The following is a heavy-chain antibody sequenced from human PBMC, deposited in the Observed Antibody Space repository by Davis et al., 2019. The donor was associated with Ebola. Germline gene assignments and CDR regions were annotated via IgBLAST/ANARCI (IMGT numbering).Heavy chain of an antibody. CDR1: GYTFTSSD. Sequence: ASVKVSCKASGYTFTSSDINWVRQATGQGLEWMGWMNPNDGNTGYAQKFQGRVTMTRNTSISTSYMELSSLRSEETAVYFCARGPNYDIRGSVFDYWGQGTLVTVSS. CDR3: ARGPNYDIRGSVFDY. V-gene: IGHV1-8*01. J-gene: IGHJ4*02. D-gene: IGHD3-22*01. CDR2: MNPNDGNT.